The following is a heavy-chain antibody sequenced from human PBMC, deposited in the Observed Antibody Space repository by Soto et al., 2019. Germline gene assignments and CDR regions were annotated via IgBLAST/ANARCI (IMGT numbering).Heavy chain of an antibody. J-gene: IGHJ4*02. D-gene: IGHD7-27*01. V-gene: IGHV4-34*01. CDR2: INHSGST. Sequence: QVQLQQWGAGLLKPSETLSLTCAVYGGSFSGYYWNWIRQPPGKGLEWIGEINHSGSTNYNPSLKRRVTLSVDTYKNQLSLKLSAVTAADTAVYYCARGWGRIFDYWGQGKLVTVSS. CDR1: GGSFSGYY. CDR3: ARGWGRIFDY.